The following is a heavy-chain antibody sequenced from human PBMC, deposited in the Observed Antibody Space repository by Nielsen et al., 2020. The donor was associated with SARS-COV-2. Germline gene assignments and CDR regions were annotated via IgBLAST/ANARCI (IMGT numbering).Heavy chain of an antibody. CDR2: INPNSGGT. Sequence: ASVKVSCKASGYTFTGYYMHWVRQAPGQGLEWMGWINPNSGGTNYAQKFQGRVTMTRDTSTSTVYMELSSLRSEDTAVYYCARERLYGMDVWGQGTTVTVSS. CDR3: ARERLYGMDV. V-gene: IGHV1-2*02. D-gene: IGHD3-16*01. CDR1: GYTFTGYY. J-gene: IGHJ6*02.